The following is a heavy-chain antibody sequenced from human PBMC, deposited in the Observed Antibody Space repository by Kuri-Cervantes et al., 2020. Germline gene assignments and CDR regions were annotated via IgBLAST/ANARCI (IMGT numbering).Heavy chain of an antibody. CDR2: ISASGGST. Sequence: GESLKISCTASGFTFGDYAMSWVRQAPGKGLEWVSTISASGGSTYYADSVKGRFTISRDNSKNTLYLEVNSLRAEDTAVYYCAKGDCISTACPFEYWGQGTLVTVSS. CDR3: AKGDCISTACPFEY. CDR1: GFTFGDYA. J-gene: IGHJ4*02. V-gene: IGHV3-23*01. D-gene: IGHD2/OR15-2a*01.